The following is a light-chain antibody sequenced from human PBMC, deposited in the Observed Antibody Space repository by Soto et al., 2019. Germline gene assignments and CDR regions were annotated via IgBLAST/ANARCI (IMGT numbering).Light chain of an antibody. V-gene: IGKV4-1*01. Sequence: DIVMTQSPDSLAVSLGERATINCKSSQSVLYSSNNKNYLAWYQQKPGQPPKLLIYWASTREFGVPDRFSGSGSGTDFTQAISSLQAEDVAVYYCQQYYRSPYTFGQGTKLEIK. CDR3: QQYYRSPYT. CDR1: QSVLYSSNNKNY. CDR2: WAS. J-gene: IGKJ2*01.